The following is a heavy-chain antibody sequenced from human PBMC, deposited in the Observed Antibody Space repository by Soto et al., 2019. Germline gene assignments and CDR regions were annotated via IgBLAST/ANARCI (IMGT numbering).Heavy chain of an antibody. Sequence: GASVKVSCKASGYTFTKYCMHWVRQAPGQGLEWMGVIFPSDGSTIYAQKFQGRVSITRDTSTSTVYMELSSLRSDDTTVYYCARGPLNVGFYYFDYWGQGTLVTVSS. CDR1: GYTFTKYC. CDR3: ARGPLNVGFYYFDY. CDR2: IFPSDGST. D-gene: IGHD3-10*02. J-gene: IGHJ4*02. V-gene: IGHV1-46*03.